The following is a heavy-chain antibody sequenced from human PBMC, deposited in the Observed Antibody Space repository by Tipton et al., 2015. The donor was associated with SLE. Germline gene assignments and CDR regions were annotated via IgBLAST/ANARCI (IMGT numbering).Heavy chain of an antibody. D-gene: IGHD5-12*01. CDR3: AKDGGVGGNDVEALDI. V-gene: IGHV3-69-1*01. CDR2: IRSSSTV. Sequence: QLVQSGGGLVQPGGSLRLPCVASGFTFSDYYMNWVRQAPGKGLEWVSSIRSSSTVYYADSVKGRFTISRDNAKNSLYLQMNSRRAEDTDVFYCAKDGGVGGNDVEALDIWGQGTIVTVSS. J-gene: IGHJ3*02. CDR1: GFTFSDYY.